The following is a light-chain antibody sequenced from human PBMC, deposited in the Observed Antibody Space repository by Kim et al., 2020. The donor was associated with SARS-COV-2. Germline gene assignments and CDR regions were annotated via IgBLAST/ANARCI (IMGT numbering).Light chain of an antibody. Sequence: EIVLTQSPGTLSLSPGERATLSCRASQSVSSSYFAWYQQKPGQAPRLLIYGESSRATGIPDRFSGSGSGTDFTLTISRLEPEDFAVYYCQQYYTSPWTFGQGTKVDIK. CDR1: QSVSSSY. J-gene: IGKJ1*01. CDR3: QQYYTSPWT. CDR2: GES. V-gene: IGKV3-20*01.